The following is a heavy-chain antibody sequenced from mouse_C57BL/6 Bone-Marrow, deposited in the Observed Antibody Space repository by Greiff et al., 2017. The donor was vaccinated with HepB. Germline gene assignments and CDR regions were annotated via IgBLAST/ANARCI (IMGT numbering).Heavy chain of an antibody. V-gene: IGHV1-55*01. CDR3: AREGLWYYAMDY. CDR1: GYTFTSYW. D-gene: IGHD6-5*01. Sequence: QVQLQQPGAELVKPGASVKMSCKASGYTFTSYWITWVKQRPGQGLEWIGDIYPGSGSTNYNEKFKSKATLTVDTSSSTAYMQLSSLASEDSAVYYCAREGLWYYAMDYWGQGTSVTVSS. CDR2: IYPGSGST. J-gene: IGHJ4*01.